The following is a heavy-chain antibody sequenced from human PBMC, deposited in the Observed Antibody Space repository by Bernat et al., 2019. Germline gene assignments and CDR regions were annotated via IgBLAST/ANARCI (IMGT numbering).Heavy chain of an antibody. D-gene: IGHD2-8*01. V-gene: IGHV3-30*01. CDR3: AREGGEMVFDI. Sequence: QVQLVQSGGGVVQPGGSLRLSCAASGFNFSNYAMHWVRQAPGKGLEWVALISYDGSDIYYADSVKGRFTISRDNSKNTLFLQMNSLRAEDTAVYYCAREGGEMVFDIWGQGTMVTVSS. CDR1: GFNFSNYA. J-gene: IGHJ3*02. CDR2: ISYDGSDI.